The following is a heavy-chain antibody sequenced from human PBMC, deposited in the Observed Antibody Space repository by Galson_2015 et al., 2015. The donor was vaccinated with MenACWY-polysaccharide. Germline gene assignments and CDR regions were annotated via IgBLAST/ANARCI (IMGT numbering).Heavy chain of an antibody. CDR2: IASTTSNT. V-gene: IGHV3-23*01. Sequence: SLRLSCAASGFTFSSYAMRWVRQAPGKGLEWVSAIASTTSNTYYADSVKGRFTISRDNSKNTLYLQMNSLRAEDTAVYYCTKAHCRSSTCNPYYIEVWGKGTTVIVSS. CDR3: TKAHCRSSTCNPYYIEV. D-gene: IGHD2-2*01. CDR1: GFTFSSYA. J-gene: IGHJ6*03.